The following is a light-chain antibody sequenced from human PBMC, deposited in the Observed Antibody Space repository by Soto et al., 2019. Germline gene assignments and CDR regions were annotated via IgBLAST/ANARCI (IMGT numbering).Light chain of an antibody. CDR2: SNN. CDR3: SLYISGSTYV. J-gene: IGLJ1*01. Sequence: QSVLTQPPSASGTPGRRVVISCSGSSSNIGSNTVNWYQQLPGTAPKLLIYSNNHRPSGVPDRFSGSKSGTSASLAISGLQSDDEADYYCSLYISGSTYVFGTGTKVTVL. CDR1: SSNIGSNT. V-gene: IGLV1-44*01.